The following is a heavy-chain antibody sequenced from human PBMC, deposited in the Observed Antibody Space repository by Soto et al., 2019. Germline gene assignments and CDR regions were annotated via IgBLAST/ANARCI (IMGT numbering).Heavy chain of an antibody. V-gene: IGHV4-4*02. CDR3: ARVVGGYYSGMDG. CDR2: IYHSGST. D-gene: IGHD2-2*01. CDR1: GGSISSSNW. Sequence: QVQLQESGPGLVKPSGTLSLTCAVSGGSISSSNWWSWVRQPPGKGLEWIGEIYHSGSTNYNPSLTCRVPISVDKSQNQFSLKLSSVTAADTAVYYCARVVGGYYSGMDGWAEGTTVTVSS. J-gene: IGHJ6*04.